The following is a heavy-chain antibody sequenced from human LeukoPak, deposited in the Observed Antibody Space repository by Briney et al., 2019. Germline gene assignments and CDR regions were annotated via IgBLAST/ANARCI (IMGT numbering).Heavy chain of an antibody. Sequence: GASVKVSCKVSGYTLTELSMHWVRQAPGKGLEWMGGFDLEDGETIYAQKFQGRVTMTEDTSTDTAYMELSSLRSEDTAVYYCARTVLLWFGESHLDYWGQGTLVTVSS. D-gene: IGHD3-10*01. CDR1: GYTLTELS. CDR3: ARTVLLWFGESHLDY. CDR2: FDLEDGET. V-gene: IGHV1-24*01. J-gene: IGHJ4*02.